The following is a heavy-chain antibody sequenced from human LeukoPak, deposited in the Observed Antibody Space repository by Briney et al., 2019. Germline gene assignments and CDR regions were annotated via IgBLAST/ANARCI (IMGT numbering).Heavy chain of an antibody. CDR2: INTSGGST. Sequence: GGSLRLSCAASGFTLSSYAMSWVRQAPGKGLEWVSGINTSGGSTYYADSVKGRFTISRDNSKNTLYLQMSTLRAEDTAVYYCAKGWLKSPLDVFEMWGQGTKVTVFS. D-gene: IGHD6-19*01. V-gene: IGHV3-23*01. CDR3: AKGWLKSPLDVFEM. CDR1: GFTLSSYA. J-gene: IGHJ3*02.